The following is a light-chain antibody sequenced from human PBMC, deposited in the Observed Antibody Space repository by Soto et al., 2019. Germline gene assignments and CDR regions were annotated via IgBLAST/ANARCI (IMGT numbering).Light chain of an antibody. CDR2: EVN. CDR1: SRDVGGYVY. CDR3: SSYAGSNKMV. V-gene: IGLV2-8*01. J-gene: IGLJ2*01. Sequence: QSVLTQPPSASGSPGESVTMSCTGTSRDVGGYVYVSWFQQHPGKAPKLIIFEVNKRPSGVPDRFSGSRSGNTASLTVSGLQIDDEADYYCSSYAGSNKMVFGGGTKLTVL.